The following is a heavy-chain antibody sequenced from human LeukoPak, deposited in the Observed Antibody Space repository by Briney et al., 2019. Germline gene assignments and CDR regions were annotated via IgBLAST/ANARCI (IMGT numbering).Heavy chain of an antibody. D-gene: IGHD6-13*01. CDR2: INPSGGST. CDR3: ARDRQIAAAGTNYYYYMDV. V-gene: IGHV1-46*01. Sequence: ASVKVSCKASGYTFTSYYMRWVRQTPGQGLEWMGIINPSGGSTSYAQKFQGRVTMTRDMSTSTVYMELSSLRSEDTAVYYCARDRQIAAAGTNYYYYMDVWGKGTTVTVSS. J-gene: IGHJ6*03. CDR1: GYTFTSYY.